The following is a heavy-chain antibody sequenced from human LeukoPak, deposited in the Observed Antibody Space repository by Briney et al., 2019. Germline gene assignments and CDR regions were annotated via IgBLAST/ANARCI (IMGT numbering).Heavy chain of an antibody. V-gene: IGHV3-48*03. CDR1: GFTFSNYE. CDR2: ISSSGNTR. Sequence: GGSLRLSCAASGFTFSNYEMNWVRQTPGKGLEWVSYISSSGNTRYYVDSVKGRFTISRDNAKNSLYLQMNSLRAEDTALYYCARARGWELPGAFDIWGQGTMVTVSS. J-gene: IGHJ3*02. D-gene: IGHD1-26*01. CDR3: ARARGWELPGAFDI.